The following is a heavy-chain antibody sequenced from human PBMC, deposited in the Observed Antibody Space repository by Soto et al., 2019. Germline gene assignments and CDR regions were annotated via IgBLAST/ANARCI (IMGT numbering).Heavy chain of an antibody. CDR1: GYTFTSYD. V-gene: IGHV1-8*01. CDR3: ARTRILTGYHDDYYYMDV. J-gene: IGHJ6*03. D-gene: IGHD3-9*01. Sequence: ASVKGSCKASGYTFTSYDIHWVREATGQGLEWMGWMNPNSGNTSYAQKFQGRVTMTRNNSISTAYMELSSLRSEDXAVYYCARTRILTGYHDDYYYMDVWGKGTTVTGSS. CDR2: MNPNSGNT.